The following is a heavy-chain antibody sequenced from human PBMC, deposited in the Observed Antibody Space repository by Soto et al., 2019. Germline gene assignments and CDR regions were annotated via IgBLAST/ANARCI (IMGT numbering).Heavy chain of an antibody. Sequence: QVQLVQSGAEVKKPGASVKVSCRASGYTFTSYDINWVRQATGQGLEWMGWMNPNSGNTVYAQRFQGRATMTRNTPISTAYMELSSLRSEDTAVDYCARERNWFDSWGQGTLVTVSS. CDR2: MNPNSGNT. CDR1: GYTFTSYD. V-gene: IGHV1-8*01. J-gene: IGHJ5*01. CDR3: ARERNWFDS.